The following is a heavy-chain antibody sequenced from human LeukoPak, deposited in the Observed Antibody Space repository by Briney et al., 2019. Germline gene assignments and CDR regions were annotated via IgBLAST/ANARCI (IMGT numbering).Heavy chain of an antibody. J-gene: IGHJ6*03. Sequence: AAVKVSCKASGYTFTSYGISWVRQPPGQGLEWMGWISAYNGNTNYAQKLQGRVTMTTDTSTTTAYMELRGLRSDDTAVYYCARAEKPNWGNYYYYCMDVWGKGTTVTVSS. CDR2: ISAYNGNT. CDR3: ARAEKPNWGNYYYYCMDV. V-gene: IGHV1-18*01. D-gene: IGHD7-27*01. CDR1: GYTFTSYG.